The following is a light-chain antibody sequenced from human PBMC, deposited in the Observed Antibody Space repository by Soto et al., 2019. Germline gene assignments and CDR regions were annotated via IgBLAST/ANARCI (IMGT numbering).Light chain of an antibody. Sequence: EIVMTQSPATLSLSPGERATLSCRASQSVSSNLAWYQQKPGQAPRRLIFGASIRATGIPDRFSGSGSGTDFTLTISCLQSEDFATYYCQQYYSYPRTFGQGTKVDI. V-gene: IGKV3D-15*01. CDR1: QSVSSN. J-gene: IGKJ1*01. CDR2: GAS. CDR3: QQYYSYPRT.